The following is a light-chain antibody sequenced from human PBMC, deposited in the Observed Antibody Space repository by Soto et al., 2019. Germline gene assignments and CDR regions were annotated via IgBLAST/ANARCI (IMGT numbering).Light chain of an antibody. Sequence: QVTESPCTLSASEGDRVTITCGASQSISSWLAWYQQKPGKAPKLLIYAASSLQSGVPSRFSGSGSGTDFTLTISSLQPEDFATYYCQQANSFPRPFGQGTKVDI. J-gene: IGKJ1*01. CDR2: AAS. CDR3: QQANSFPRP. V-gene: IGKV1-12*01. CDR1: QSISSW.